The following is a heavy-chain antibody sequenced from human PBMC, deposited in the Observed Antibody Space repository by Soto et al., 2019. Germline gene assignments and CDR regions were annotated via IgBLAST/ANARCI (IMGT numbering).Heavy chain of an antibody. V-gene: IGHV4-34*01. CDR2: INHSGST. CDR1: GGSFSGYY. D-gene: IGHD3-3*01. J-gene: IGHJ6*02. CDR3: ARRGVFFDFWSGYWDYYYYGMDV. Sequence: SETLSLTCAVYGGSFSGYYWSCIRQPPGKGLEWIGEINHSGSTNYNPSLKSRVTISVDTSKDQFSLKLSSVTAADTAVYYCARRGVFFDFWSGYWDYYYYGMDVWGQGTTVTVSS.